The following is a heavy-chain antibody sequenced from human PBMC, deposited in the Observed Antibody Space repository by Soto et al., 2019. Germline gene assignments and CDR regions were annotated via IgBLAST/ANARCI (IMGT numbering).Heavy chain of an antibody. D-gene: IGHD6-6*01. CDR2: ILSDGKKK. V-gene: IGHV3-30*04. CDR1: GISFKKYT. J-gene: IGHJ4*02. Sequence: QVQLVESGGGVVPPGRSLRLSCAASGISFKKYTMHWVRQAPGKGLEWVAGILSDGKKKYYADSVQGRFTISRDNSKNTLYVQMNSLRPDDTALYYCARDDAVHIDYWGQGTLVTVSS. CDR3: ARDDAVHIDY.